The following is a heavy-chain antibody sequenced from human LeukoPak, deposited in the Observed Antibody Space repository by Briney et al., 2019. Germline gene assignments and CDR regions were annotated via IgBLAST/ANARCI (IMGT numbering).Heavy chain of an antibody. J-gene: IGHJ5*02. CDR2: IHYTGSA. Sequence: PSETLSLTCSVSDDSITMYYWTWIRQPPGKGLECIGYIHYTGSANYNPSLKSRVTISVDTSKSQFSLKLSSVTAADTAIYYCARGGYYGSGNDFRFDPWGQGTLVTVSS. V-gene: IGHV4-59*01. CDR1: DDSITMYY. D-gene: IGHD3-10*01. CDR3: ARGGYYGSGNDFRFDP.